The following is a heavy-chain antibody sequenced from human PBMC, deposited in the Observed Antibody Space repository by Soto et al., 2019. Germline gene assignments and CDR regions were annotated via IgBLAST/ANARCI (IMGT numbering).Heavy chain of an antibody. CDR2: MNPNSGNT. CDR1: GYTFTSYD. Sequence: QVQLVQSGAEVKKPGASVKVSCKPSGYTFTSYDINWVRQTTGQGLEWMGWMNPNSGNTGYTQKFQGRVTMTRNTSRSTAYMERSSLTSEDTAVDYCARRMLRGVVSPDYWGQGTLVTVSS. CDR3: ARRMLRGVVSPDY. D-gene: IGHD3-10*01. J-gene: IGHJ4*02. V-gene: IGHV1-8*01.